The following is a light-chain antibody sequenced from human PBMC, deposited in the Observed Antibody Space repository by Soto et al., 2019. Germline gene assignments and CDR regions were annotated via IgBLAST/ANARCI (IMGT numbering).Light chain of an antibody. CDR1: QGISVY. V-gene: IGKV1-27*01. J-gene: IGKJ2*01. CDR2: EAS. Sequence: DIQMTQSPSSLSASVGDSVTITCRASQGISVYVAWYQQKPGKVPELLIYEASTLQSGVPSRFRGSGSGTYFTLTISSLQPEDIAPYYCQNYNSAPYIFGQGTKLEIK. CDR3: QNYNSAPYI.